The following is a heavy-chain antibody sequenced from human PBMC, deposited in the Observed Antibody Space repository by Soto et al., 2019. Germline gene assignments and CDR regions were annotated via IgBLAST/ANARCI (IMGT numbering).Heavy chain of an antibody. CDR2: IYSSENT. Sequence: PSETLSLTCTVSGGSVGSNSYSWGWIRQSPGKGLEWIGTIYSSENTYYNPSLLSRVTISVDTSKNEFSLRLSSVTAADTAVYYCARLNGYCVSTNCHGYYGMDVWGQGTTVTSP. V-gene: IGHV4-39*01. J-gene: IGHJ6*02. CDR3: ARLNGYCVSTNCHGYYGMDV. CDR1: GGSVGSNSYS. D-gene: IGHD2-2*03.